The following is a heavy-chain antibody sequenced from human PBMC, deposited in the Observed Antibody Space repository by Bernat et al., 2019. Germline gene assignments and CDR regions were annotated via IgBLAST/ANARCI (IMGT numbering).Heavy chain of an antibody. J-gene: IGHJ4*02. CDR1: GFTFSSYE. CDR2: ISSSGSTI. CDR3: ARDSLGYCSGGSCYSVY. Sequence: EVQVLESGGGLVQPGGSLRLSCTASGFTFSSYEMNWVRQAPGKGLEWVSYISSSGSTIYYADSVKGRFTISRDNAKNSLYLQMNSLRAEDTAVYYCARDSLGYCSGGSCYSVYWGQGTLVTVSS. D-gene: IGHD2-15*01. V-gene: IGHV3-48*03.